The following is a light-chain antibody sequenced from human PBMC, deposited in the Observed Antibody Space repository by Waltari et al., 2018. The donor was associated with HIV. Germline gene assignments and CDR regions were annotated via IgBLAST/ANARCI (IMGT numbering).Light chain of an antibody. CDR3: SSYTSYSTWV. CDR2: GVT. CDR1: RRDGGSYER. J-gene: IGLJ3*02. V-gene: IGLV2-18*02. Sequence: QSALTQPPSVSGSPGPAGTSHCTGTRRDGGSYERGSWYQQPPGTAPKLIIYGVTNRPSGVPNRFSGSKSGNTASLTISGLQAEDEADYYCSSYTSYSTWVFGGGTKLTVL.